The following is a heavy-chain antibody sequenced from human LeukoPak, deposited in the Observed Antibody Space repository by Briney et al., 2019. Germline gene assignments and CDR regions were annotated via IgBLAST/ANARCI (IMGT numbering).Heavy chain of an antibody. CDR2: IKPDGTTK. J-gene: IGHJ4*02. CDR1: GFPFSSYS. V-gene: IGHV3-7*03. D-gene: IGHD6-13*01. CDR3: ARSIPYGTTWYGRSDY. Sequence: PGGSLRLSCAASGFPFSSYSMTWVRQAPGKGLEWVANIKPDGTTKFYLDSVKGRFTISRDNALNSLYLQMNSLRAEDTAIYYCARSIPYGTTWYGRSDYWGQGTLVTVSS.